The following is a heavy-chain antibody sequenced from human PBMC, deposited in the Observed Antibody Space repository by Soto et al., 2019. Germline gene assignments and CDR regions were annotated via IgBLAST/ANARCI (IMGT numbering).Heavy chain of an antibody. CDR1: GGTFSTYA. Sequence: QVQLVQSGAEVKKPESSVKVSCKAPGGTFSTYAISWVRQAPGQGLEWMGGIIPMFGTANYAQRFKDRVTITADESTNTVYMDLSSLRSEDTAVYFCASGIQLWLRRINNGYSGWGQGTLVTVSS. J-gene: IGHJ4*02. CDR2: IIPMFGTA. CDR3: ASGIQLWLRRINNGYSG. D-gene: IGHD5-18*01. V-gene: IGHV1-69*12.